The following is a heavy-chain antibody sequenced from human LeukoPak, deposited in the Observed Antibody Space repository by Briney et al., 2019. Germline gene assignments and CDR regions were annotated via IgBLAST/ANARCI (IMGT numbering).Heavy chain of an antibody. CDR2: INHSGST. Sequence: SETLSLTCAVYGGSFSGYYWSWIRQPPGKGLEWIGEINHSGSTNYNPSLWSRATISADTSTNQFSLNLNSVTAADTAVYYCARGYDYWGQGTLVAVSS. V-gene: IGHV4-34*01. J-gene: IGHJ4*02. CDR3: ARGYDY. CDR1: GGSFSGYY.